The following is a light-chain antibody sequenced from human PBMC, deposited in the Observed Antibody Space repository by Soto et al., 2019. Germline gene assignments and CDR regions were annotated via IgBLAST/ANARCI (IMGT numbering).Light chain of an antibody. CDR1: QDISNS. CDR3: QQYDYFPLFP. V-gene: IGKV1-33*01. Sequence: DIQMTQSPSSLSASVGDRVTITCQASQDISNSLGWYQQKPGKAPKLLIYDATDLEAGVPSRFSGRGSGTDFTFTISSLQPEDVVTYYCQQYDYFPLFPFGAGS. J-gene: IGKJ3*01. CDR2: DAT.